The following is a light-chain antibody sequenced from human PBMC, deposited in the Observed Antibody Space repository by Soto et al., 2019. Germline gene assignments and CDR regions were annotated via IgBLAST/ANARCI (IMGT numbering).Light chain of an antibody. J-gene: IGLJ3*02. V-gene: IGLV2-8*01. CDR2: EVT. CDR3: SSHADINNVV. CDR1: SSDVGGYNY. Sequence: QSVLTQPPSASGSPGQSVTISCTGTSSDVGGYNYVSWYQHHPGKAPRLIIYEVTKRPSGVPDRFSGSKSGKTASLTVSGLQAEDEADYYCSSHADINNVVFGGGTKLTVL.